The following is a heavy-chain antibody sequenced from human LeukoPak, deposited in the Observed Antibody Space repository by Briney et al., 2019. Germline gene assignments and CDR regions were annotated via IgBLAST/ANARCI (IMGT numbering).Heavy chain of an antibody. CDR1: GFTFSSYA. V-gene: IGHV3-23*01. J-gene: IGHJ4*02. Sequence: GGSLRLSCAASGFTFSSYAMSWVRQAPGKGLEWVSAISGSGGSTYYADSGKGRFTISRDNSQNTLYLPINSLRAEDTAVYYRANGYTWNCANVVLDYWGQGTLVTVSS. CDR2: ISGSGGST. D-gene: IGHD1-7*01. CDR3: ANGYTWNCANVVLDY.